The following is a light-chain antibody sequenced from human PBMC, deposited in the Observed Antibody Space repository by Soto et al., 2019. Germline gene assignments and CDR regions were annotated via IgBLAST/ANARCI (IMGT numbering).Light chain of an antibody. V-gene: IGKV3D-15*01. CDR1: QSVSYY. J-gene: IGKJ5*01. CDR2: DAS. Sequence: EIVLTQSPGTLSLSPGERATLSCRASQSVSYYLAWYQQKPGQAPRLLIYDASSRATGVPDRFSGSGSGTDFTLTISRLQSEDFAVYYCQQYNNWPPITFGQGTRLEI. CDR3: QQYNNWPPIT.